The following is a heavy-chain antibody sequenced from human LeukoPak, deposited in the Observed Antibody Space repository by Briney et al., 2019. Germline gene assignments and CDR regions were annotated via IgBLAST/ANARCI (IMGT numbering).Heavy chain of an antibody. Sequence: PGGSLRLSCAASGFTFDDYGMSWVRQAPGKGLEWVSALTNGGGSGGVTYYADSVKGRFIISRDNSKGTLYLQLSSLRAEDTAVYYCAKAMSTDHYDSRGFYRVDFDSWGQGTLVTVSS. V-gene: IGHV3-23*01. J-gene: IGHJ4*02. CDR2: LTNGGGSGGVT. CDR3: AKAMSTDHYDSRGFYRVDFDS. CDR1: GFTFDDYG. D-gene: IGHD3-22*01.